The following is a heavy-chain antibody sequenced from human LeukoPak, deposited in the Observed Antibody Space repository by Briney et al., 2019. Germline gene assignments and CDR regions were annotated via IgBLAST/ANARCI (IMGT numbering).Heavy chain of an antibody. CDR1: GYTFTSYG. D-gene: IGHD3-10*01. J-gene: IGHJ6*02. Sequence: ASVKVSCKASGYTFTSYGISWVRQAPGQGLEWMGWISAYNGNTNYAQKLQGRVTMTTDTSTSTAYMELRSLRSDDMAVYYCARVPSMVRGVIPRSEYYYYGMDVWGQGTTVTVSS. V-gene: IGHV1-18*03. CDR3: ARVPSMVRGVIPRSEYYYYGMDV. CDR2: ISAYNGNT.